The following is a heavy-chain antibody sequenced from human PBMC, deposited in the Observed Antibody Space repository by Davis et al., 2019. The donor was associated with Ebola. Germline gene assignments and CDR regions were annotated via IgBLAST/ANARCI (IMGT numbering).Heavy chain of an antibody. CDR1: GGSINSYY. CDR2: IYYSGST. V-gene: IGHV4-59*08. D-gene: IGHD6-19*01. Sequence: SETLSLTCAVSGGSINSYYWSWVRQPPGKGLEWIGYIYYSGSTEYNPSLKSRVAISVDTSKNQFSLKLSSVTAADTAVYDCARHGLQWLAQHWFDPWGQGTLVTVSS. J-gene: IGHJ5*02. CDR3: ARHGLQWLAQHWFDP.